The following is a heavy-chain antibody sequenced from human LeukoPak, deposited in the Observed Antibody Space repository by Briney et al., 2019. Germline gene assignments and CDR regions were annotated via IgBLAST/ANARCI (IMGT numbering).Heavy chain of an antibody. J-gene: IGHJ4*02. Sequence: GASVKLSCKASGYTFTGYGISWVRQAPGQGLECMGWISAYNGNTNYAQKLQGRVTMTTDTSTSTACMELRSLRSDDTAVYYCAREREGYGDYDYWGQGTLVTVSS. CDR2: ISAYNGNT. D-gene: IGHD4-17*01. CDR3: AREREGYGDYDY. CDR1: GYTFTGYG. V-gene: IGHV1-18*01.